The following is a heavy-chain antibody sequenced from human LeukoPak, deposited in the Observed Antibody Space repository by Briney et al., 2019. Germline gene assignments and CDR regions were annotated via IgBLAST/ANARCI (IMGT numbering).Heavy chain of an antibody. CDR3: ANNYGAAEKIGGYYYYYYMDV. CDR2: IRYDGSNK. J-gene: IGHJ6*03. CDR1: GFTFSSYG. Sequence: GGSLRLSCAASGFTFSSYGMHWVRQAPGKGLEWVAFIRYDGSNKYYADSVKGRFTISRDNSKNTLYLQMNSLRAEDTAVYYCANNYGAAEKIGGYYYYYYMDVWGKGTTVTISS. D-gene: IGHD5-24*01. V-gene: IGHV3-30*02.